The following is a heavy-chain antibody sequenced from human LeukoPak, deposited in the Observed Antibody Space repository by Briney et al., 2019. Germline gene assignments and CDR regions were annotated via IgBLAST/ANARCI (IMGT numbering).Heavy chain of an antibody. V-gene: IGHV3-23*01. D-gene: IGHD1-26*01. J-gene: IGHJ4*02. CDR1: GFTFSSYA. Sequence: GGSLRLSCAASGFTFSSYAMSWVRQAPGKGLEWVSAISGSGGSTYYADSVKGRFTISRDNSKNTLYLQMNSLRAEDTAVYYCATWDNAWEFAYWGQGTLVSVSS. CDR3: ATWDNAWEFAY. CDR2: ISGSGGST.